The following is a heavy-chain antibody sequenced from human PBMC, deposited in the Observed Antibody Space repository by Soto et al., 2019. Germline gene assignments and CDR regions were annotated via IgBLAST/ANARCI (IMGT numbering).Heavy chain of an antibody. CDR1: GGSFSGYY. J-gene: IGHJ6*03. V-gene: IGHV4-34*01. CDR2: INHSGST. D-gene: IGHD2-2*01. CDR3: ARVRVILVTRRYYIDV. Sequence: SEILSLTCAVYGGSFSGYYWSWIRQPPGKGLEWIGEINHSGSTNYNPSLKSRVTISVDTSKNQFSLKPSSVTAADTAVYYCARVRVILVTRRYYIDVRAKRTTVTGSS.